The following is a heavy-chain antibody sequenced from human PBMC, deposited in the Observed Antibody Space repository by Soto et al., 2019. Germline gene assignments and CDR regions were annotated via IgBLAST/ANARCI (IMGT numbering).Heavy chain of an antibody. V-gene: IGHV1-2*02. D-gene: IGHD2-8*02. Sequence: HEHLVQSGAEVKRPGASLKVSWKASGYSFTGYYIHWVRQAPGQGLEWMGWINPDSGGTNYAQNFQGRATLTSDTSISTASMDLTSLTSDDTAVYYCARCDYGTGGYPFPYFDYWGQGTLVIVSS. J-gene: IGHJ4*02. CDR3: ARCDYGTGGYPFPYFDY. CDR1: GYSFTGYY. CDR2: INPDSGGT.